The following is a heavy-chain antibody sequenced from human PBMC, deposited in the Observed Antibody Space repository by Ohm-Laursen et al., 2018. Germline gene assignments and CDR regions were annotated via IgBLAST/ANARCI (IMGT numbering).Heavy chain of an antibody. V-gene: IGHV4-59*01. CDR2: ISYSGNT. J-gene: IGHJ4*02. CDR1: GGSITSSY. CDR3: ARDVFGEDGVDY. D-gene: IGHD3-10*02. Sequence: TLSLTCTVSGGSITSSYWSWIRQPPEKGLEWIGHISYSGNTNYNPSLKSRVTISLDTSKNQFSLRLSSVTAADTAVYYCARDVFGEDGVDYWGQGTLVTVSS.